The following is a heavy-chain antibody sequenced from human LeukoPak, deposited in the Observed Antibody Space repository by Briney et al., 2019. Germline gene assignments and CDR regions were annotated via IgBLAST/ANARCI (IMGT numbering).Heavy chain of an antibody. CDR3: AKRGSPTKVTYPDY. CDR2: ISYDGSNK. V-gene: IGHV3-30*18. CDR1: GFTFSSYG. Sequence: GGSLRLSCAASGFTFSSYGMHWVRQAPGKGLEWVAFISYDGSNKYYADSVKGRFTISRDNSKNTVNLQMNSLRAEDTAVYYCAKRGSPTKVTYPDYWGQGTLVTVSS. D-gene: IGHD4-17*01. J-gene: IGHJ4*02.